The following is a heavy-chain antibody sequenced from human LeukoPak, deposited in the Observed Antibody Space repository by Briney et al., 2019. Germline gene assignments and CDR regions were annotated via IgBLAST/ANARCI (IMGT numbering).Heavy chain of an antibody. D-gene: IGHD7-27*01. CDR2: MSPKSGNT. Sequence: ASVKVSCKASGYTFVSYDINWVRQATGQGPEWMGWMSPKSGNTGYAQKFQGRVTMTRDTSINTAYMELSGLISEDTAMYYCTRGPPNWGYDFWGQGTLVTVSS. CDR3: TRGPPNWGYDF. V-gene: IGHV1-8*01. CDR1: GYTFVSYD. J-gene: IGHJ4*02.